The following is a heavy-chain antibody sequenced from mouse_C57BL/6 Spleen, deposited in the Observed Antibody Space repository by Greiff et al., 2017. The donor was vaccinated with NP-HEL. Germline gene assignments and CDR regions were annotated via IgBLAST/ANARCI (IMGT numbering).Heavy chain of an antibody. CDR2: INPNNGGT. D-gene: IGHD2-1*01. CDR3: ARTFYYGNPLTLDY. CDR1: GYTFTDYY. V-gene: IGHV1-26*01. Sequence: EVQLQQSGPELVKPGASVKISCKASGYTFTDYYMNWVKQSHGKSLEWIGDINPNNGGTSYNQKFKGKATLTVDKSSSTAYMELRSRTSEDSAVYYCARTFYYGNPLTLDYWGQGTTLTVAS. J-gene: IGHJ2*01.